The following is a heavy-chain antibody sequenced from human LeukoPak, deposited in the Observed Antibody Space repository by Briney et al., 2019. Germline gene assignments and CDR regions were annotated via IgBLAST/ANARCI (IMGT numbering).Heavy chain of an antibody. CDR1: GGSISSSSYY. D-gene: IGHD2-2*01. J-gene: IGHJ5*02. Sequence: SETLSLTCTVSGGSISSSSYYWGWIRQPPGKGLEWIGSIYYSGSTNYNPSLKSRVTISVDTSKNQFSLKLSSVTAADTAVYYCARGIVVVPAAGGPFDPWGQGTLITVSS. CDR2: IYYSGST. CDR3: ARGIVVVPAAGGPFDP. V-gene: IGHV4-39*07.